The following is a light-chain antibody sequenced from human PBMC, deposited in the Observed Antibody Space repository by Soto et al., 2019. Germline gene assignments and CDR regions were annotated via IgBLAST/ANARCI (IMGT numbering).Light chain of an antibody. J-gene: IGKJ4*01. CDR2: GAS. V-gene: IGKV3-20*01. Sequence: EIVLTQSPGTLSLSPGERATLSCRASQSVSRSYLAWYQQKPGQAPRHLIYGASSRATGIPDRFSGSGSGTDFTLTISRLEPEDFAVYYGQQYGSSPVTFGGGTKVEIK. CDR3: QQYGSSPVT. CDR1: QSVSRSY.